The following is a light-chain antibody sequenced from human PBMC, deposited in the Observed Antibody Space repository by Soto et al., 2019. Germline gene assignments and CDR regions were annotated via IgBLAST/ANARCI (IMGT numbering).Light chain of an antibody. V-gene: IGKV3-20*01. CDR1: QSVDIIY. CDR3: QQYGNSPYT. J-gene: IGKJ2*01. Sequence: EIVLTQSPGTLSLSPGERATITCRASQSVDIIYVAWYQEKLGQAPRLLIYGASSWAKGVPARFSGSGSGTDFTLTISRLKPEDFAVYYCQQYGNSPYTFGQGTKLEIK. CDR2: GAS.